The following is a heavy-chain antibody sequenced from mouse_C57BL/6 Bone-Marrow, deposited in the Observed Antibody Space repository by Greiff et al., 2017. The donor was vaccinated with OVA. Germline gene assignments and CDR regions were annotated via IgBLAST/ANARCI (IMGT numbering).Heavy chain of an antibody. Sequence: VQLQQPGAELVKPGASVKLSCKASGYTFTSYWMQWVKQRPGQGLEWIGEIDPSDSYTNYNQKFKGKATLTVDTSSSTAYMQLSSLTSEDSAVYYCYYYGSSSDYWGQGTTLTVSS. CDR1: GYTFTSYW. CDR2: IDPSDSYT. CDR3: YYYGSSSDY. J-gene: IGHJ2*01. D-gene: IGHD1-1*01. V-gene: IGHV1-50*01.